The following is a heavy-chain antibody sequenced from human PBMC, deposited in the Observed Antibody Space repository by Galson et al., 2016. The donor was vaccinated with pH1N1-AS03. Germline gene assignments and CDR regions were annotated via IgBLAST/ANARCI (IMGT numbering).Heavy chain of an antibody. V-gene: IGHV1-2*04. D-gene: IGHD2-2*01. J-gene: IGHJ6*02. CDR3: ARDPRGPCTSATCPTTYYFGMDV. CDR1: GYIFTGFY. Sequence: SVKVSCKASGYIFTGFYVHWVRQAPGQGLEWMGWINTDSGVTNYAQKFEAWVTMTRDTSVSTAYMELYGLKSDDTAVYYCARDPRGPCTSATCPTTYYFGMDVWGQGTRVVVSS. CDR2: INTDSGVT.